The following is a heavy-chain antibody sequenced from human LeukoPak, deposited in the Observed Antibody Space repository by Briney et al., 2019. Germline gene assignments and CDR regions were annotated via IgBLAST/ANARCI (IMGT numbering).Heavy chain of an antibody. V-gene: IGHV3-53*04. CDR1: GFTVSSNY. J-gene: IGHJ6*02. CDR3: ARDSRGYYYYGMDV. Sequence: GGSLRLSCAASGFTVSSNYMSWVRQAPGEGLEWVSVIYSGGSTYCADSVRGRFTISRHNSKNTLYLQMNSLRAEDTAVYYCARDSRGYYYYGMDVWGQGATVTVSS. CDR2: IYSGGST.